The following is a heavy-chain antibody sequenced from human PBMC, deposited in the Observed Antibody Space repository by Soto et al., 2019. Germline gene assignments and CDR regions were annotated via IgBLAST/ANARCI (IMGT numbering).Heavy chain of an antibody. D-gene: IGHD2-2*01. CDR1: GGSVSSGSYY. Sequence: SETLSLTCAVSGGSVSSGSYYWSWIRQPPGKGLEWIGYINDSGSTDYNPSPKSRVTISADTSTNLFSLNLRSVTAADTAVYYCARQRVLPAQYYLDYWGQGTQVTVSS. CDR2: INDSGST. V-gene: IGHV4-61*01. CDR3: ARQRVLPAQYYLDY. J-gene: IGHJ4*02.